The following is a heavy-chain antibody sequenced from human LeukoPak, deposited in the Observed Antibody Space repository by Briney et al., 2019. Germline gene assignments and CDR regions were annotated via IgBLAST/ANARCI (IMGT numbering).Heavy chain of an antibody. CDR2: LIPMYGTT. CDR1: GGTLSSYA. J-gene: IGHJ6*04. V-gene: IGHV1-69*13. CDR3: AREASGTRGYYYYGLDV. Sequence: ASVKVSCTASGGTLSSYAINWVRQAPGQGLEYMGLLIPMYGTTYYAEKFEGRVAISADESTGTAYLEVSSLRSGDTAVYYCAREASGTRGYYYYGLDVWGGGTTVIVSS. D-gene: IGHD6-13*01.